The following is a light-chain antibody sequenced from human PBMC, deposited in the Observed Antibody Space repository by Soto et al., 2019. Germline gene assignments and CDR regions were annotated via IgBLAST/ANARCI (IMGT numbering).Light chain of an antibody. J-gene: IGKJ1*01. CDR3: QQYNNWPRT. Sequence: EILMTQSPATLSVSPGERATLSCRASQSVGSNLAWYQQKPGQAPRLLIYAASTRATGFPARFSGGGSGTDFTLTISSLQSEDFAVYYRQQYNNWPRTFGHGTKVDIK. CDR1: QSVGSN. CDR2: AAS. V-gene: IGKV3-15*01.